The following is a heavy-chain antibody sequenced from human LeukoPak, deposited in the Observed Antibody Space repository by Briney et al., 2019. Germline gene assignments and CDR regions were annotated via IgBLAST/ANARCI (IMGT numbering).Heavy chain of an antibody. V-gene: IGHV1-18*01. D-gene: IGHD3-10*01. J-gene: IGHJ5*02. CDR1: GYTFTSYG. Sequence: ASVKVSCKASGYTFTSYGISWVRQAPGQGLDWMGWISAYNGNTNYAQKLQGRVTMTTDTSTSTAYMELRSLRSDDTAVYYCARVAGAMVRGVALNWFDPWGQGTLVTVSS. CDR3: ARVAGAMVRGVALNWFDP. CDR2: ISAYNGNT.